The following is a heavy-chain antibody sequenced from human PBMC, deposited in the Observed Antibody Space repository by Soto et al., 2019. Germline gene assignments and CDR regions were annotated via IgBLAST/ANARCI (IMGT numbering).Heavy chain of an antibody. Sequence: EVQLLESGGGLVQPGGSVRLSCAASGLTFGNYAMSWVRQAPGKGLEWVSAISGDSGRTYYADSVKGPFTISRDNSKNTLYLQMTTLRAEDTAVYYCAVTPNCGRDCSAASYWYFDIWGRGTLVTVSS. CDR1: GLTFGNYA. CDR3: AVTPNCGRDCSAASYWYFDI. D-gene: IGHD2-21*02. V-gene: IGHV3-23*01. CDR2: ISGDSGRT. J-gene: IGHJ2*01.